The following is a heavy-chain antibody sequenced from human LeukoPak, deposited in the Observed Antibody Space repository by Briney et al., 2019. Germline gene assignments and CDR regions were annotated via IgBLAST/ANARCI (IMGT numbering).Heavy chain of an antibody. J-gene: IGHJ4*02. CDR2: ISSGTSFI. V-gene: IGHV3-21*01. CDR1: GFPFSSYS. Sequence: GGSLRLSCAASGFPFSSYSMNWVRQAPGKGLEWVSSISSGTSFIYYADSVKGRFTISRDDAKNSLYLQMNSLRAEDTAVYYCARAAGEMATIRYWGQGTLVTVSS. D-gene: IGHD5-24*01. CDR3: ARAAGEMATIRY.